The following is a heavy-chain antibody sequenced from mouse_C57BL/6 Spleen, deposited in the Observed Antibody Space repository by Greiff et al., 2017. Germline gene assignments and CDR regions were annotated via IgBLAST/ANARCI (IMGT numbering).Heavy chain of an antibody. CDR2: ISSGSSTI. CDR1: GFTFSDYG. J-gene: IGHJ2*01. V-gene: IGHV5-17*01. Sequence: DVHLVESGGGLVKPGGSLKLSCAASGFTFSDYGMHWVRQAPEKGLEWVAYISSGSSTIYYADTVKGRFTISRDNAKNTLFLQMTSLRSEDTAMYYCARGGVLLAYYFDYWGQGTTLTVSS. CDR3: ARGGVLLAYYFDY. D-gene: IGHD1-1*01.